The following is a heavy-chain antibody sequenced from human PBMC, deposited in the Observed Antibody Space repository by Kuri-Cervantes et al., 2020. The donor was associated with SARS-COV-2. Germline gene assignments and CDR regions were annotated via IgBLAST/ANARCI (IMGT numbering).Heavy chain of an antibody. J-gene: IGHJ4*02. V-gene: IGHV4-34*01. Sequence: ESLKISCAASGFTFSDYYMSWIRQAPGKGLEWIGEINHSGSTNYNPSLKSRVTISVDTSKNQFSLKLSSVTAADTAVYYCARGAFRIRIQLWDGFDYWGQGTLVTVSS. D-gene: IGHD5-18*01. CDR1: GFTFSDYY. CDR3: ARGAFRIRIQLWDGFDY. CDR2: INHSGST.